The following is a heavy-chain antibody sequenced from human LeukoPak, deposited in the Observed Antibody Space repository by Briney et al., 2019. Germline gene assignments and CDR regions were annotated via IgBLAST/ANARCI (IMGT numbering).Heavy chain of an antibody. V-gene: IGHV3-23*01. J-gene: IGHJ4*02. D-gene: IGHD6-13*01. Sequence: PGGSLRLSCAASGFTFSSYDMSWVRQAPGKGLEWVSAISGSGGSTYYADSVKGRFTISRDNSKNTLYLQMNSLRAEDTAVYYCAKRGGSSWSYYFDYWGQGTLVTVSS. CDR3: AKRGGSSWSYYFDY. CDR1: GFTFSSYD. CDR2: ISGSGGST.